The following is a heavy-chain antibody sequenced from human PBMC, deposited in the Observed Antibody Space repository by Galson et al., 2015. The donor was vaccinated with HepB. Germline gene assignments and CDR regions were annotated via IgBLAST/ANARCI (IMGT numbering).Heavy chain of an antibody. CDR1: GFTFSSYS. Sequence: SLRLSCAASGFTFSSYSMNWIRQAPGKGLEWVSSISSSSSYIYYADSVKGRFTISRDNAKNTLYLQMNSLRAEDTAVYYCAKDRLGRLLWSGGMDVWGQGTTVTVSS. D-gene: IGHD3-10*01. CDR2: ISSSSSYI. V-gene: IGHV3-21*01. CDR3: AKDRLGRLLWSGGMDV. J-gene: IGHJ6*02.